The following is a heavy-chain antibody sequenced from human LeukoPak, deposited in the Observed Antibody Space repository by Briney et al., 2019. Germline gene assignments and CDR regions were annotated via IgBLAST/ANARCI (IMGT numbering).Heavy chain of an antibody. V-gene: IGHV1-2*02. Sequence: ASVKVSCKASGYTFTGYYKHWVRQAPGQGLEWMGWINPNSGGTNYAQKFQGRVTMTRDTSISTAYMELSRLRSDDTAVYYCAVTYYYDSSGERTFDYWGQGTLVTVSS. D-gene: IGHD3-22*01. CDR1: GYTFTGYY. J-gene: IGHJ4*02. CDR3: AVTYYYDSSGERTFDY. CDR2: INPNSGGT.